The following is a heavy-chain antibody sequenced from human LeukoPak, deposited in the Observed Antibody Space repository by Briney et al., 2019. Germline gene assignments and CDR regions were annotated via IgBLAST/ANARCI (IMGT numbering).Heavy chain of an antibody. Sequence: GESLRLSCAASGFTFSTFAMIWVRQPPGKGLEWVSSIFQGGGEIHYADSVRGRFTISRDNSKSTLFLQINSLRAEDSAIYYCATYRQVLLPFESWGQGTLVTVSS. J-gene: IGHJ4*02. CDR3: ATYRQVLLPFES. D-gene: IGHD5-18*01. V-gene: IGHV3-23*01. CDR1: GFTFSTFA. CDR2: IFQGGGEI.